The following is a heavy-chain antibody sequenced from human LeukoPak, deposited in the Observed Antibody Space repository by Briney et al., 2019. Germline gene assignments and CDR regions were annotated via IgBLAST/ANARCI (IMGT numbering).Heavy chain of an antibody. V-gene: IGHV3-23*01. Sequence: GGSLRLSCAASGFTFSSYAMNWVRQAPGKGLEWVSAISGSGGSTYYADSVKGRFTISRDNSKNTLYLQMNSLRAEDTAVYYCAKESGEYDYGDYVPGWFDPWGQGTLVTVSS. D-gene: IGHD4-17*01. J-gene: IGHJ5*02. CDR3: AKESGEYDYGDYVPGWFDP. CDR2: ISGSGGST. CDR1: GFTFSSYA.